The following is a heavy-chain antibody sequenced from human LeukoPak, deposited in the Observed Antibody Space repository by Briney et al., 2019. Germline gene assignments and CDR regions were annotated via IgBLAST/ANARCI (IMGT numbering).Heavy chain of an antibody. CDR2: ISRGRSVM. V-gene: IGHV3-48*02. J-gene: IGHJ4*02. CDR3: GGGVYGYNAFDY. CDR1: GFTFSDDG. D-gene: IGHD5/OR15-5a*01. Sequence: GGSLTLSCAASGFTFSDDGMSWVRQAPGKGLEWVSHISRGRSVMNYADSVKGRFTISRDNGKNSVYLQMNSLRDEDTAVYYCGGGVYGYNAFDYWGQGTLVSVSS.